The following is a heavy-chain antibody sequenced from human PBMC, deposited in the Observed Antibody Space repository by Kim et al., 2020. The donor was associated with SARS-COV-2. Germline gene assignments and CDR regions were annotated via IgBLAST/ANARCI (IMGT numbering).Heavy chain of an antibody. CDR1: GFTFDDYA. CDR3: AKANREYSSSSYWFDP. D-gene: IGHD6-6*01. J-gene: IGHJ5*02. CDR2: ISWNSGSI. V-gene: IGHV3-9*01. Sequence: GGSLRLSCAASGFTFDDYAMHWVRQAPGKGLEWVSGISWNSGSIGYADSVKGRFTISRDNAKNSLYLQMNSLRAEDTALYYCAKANREYSSSSYWFDPWGQGTLVTVSS.